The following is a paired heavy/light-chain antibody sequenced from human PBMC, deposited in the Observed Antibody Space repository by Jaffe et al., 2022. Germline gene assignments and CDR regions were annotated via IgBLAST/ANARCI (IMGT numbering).Heavy chain of an antibody. V-gene: IGHV3-30*18. D-gene: IGHD3-10*01. J-gene: IGHJ4*02. CDR1: GFNLGTYG. Sequence: QVQLVESGGGVVQPGRSLRLSCTASGFNLGTYGMHWVRQAPGKGLEWVAVTSYDGRNEYCADSVKGRFTVSRDNSKNTLYLQMNSLRAEDTAVYYCAKDTFYNGAGSQYWYYDYWGQGTLVTVSP. CDR2: TSYDGRNE. CDR3: AKDTFYNGAGSQYWYYDY.
Light chain of an antibody. CDR1: QGITSF. CDR3: QHLNRYPPYT. V-gene: IGKV1-9*01. J-gene: IGKJ2*01. Sequence: DIQLTQSPSFLSASVGDRVTITCRASQGITSFLGWYQQKLGEAPKLLIYAASTLRSGVPSRFSGSGSGTEFTLTISSLQPEDFATYYCQHLNRYPPYTFGQGTKLEIK. CDR2: AAS.